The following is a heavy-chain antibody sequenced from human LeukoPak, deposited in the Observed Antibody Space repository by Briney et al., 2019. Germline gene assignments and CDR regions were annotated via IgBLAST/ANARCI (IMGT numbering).Heavy chain of an antibody. CDR2: ISYDGSNK. CDR3: ASGYSGYDLLENDY. CDR1: GFTFSGYP. Sequence: GGSLRLSCAASGFTFSGYPIHWVRQAPGKGLEWVAVISYDGSNKYYADSVKGRFTISRDNSKNTLYLQMNSLRAEDTAVYYCASGYSGYDLLENDYWGQGTLVTVSS. J-gene: IGHJ4*02. V-gene: IGHV3-30-3*01. D-gene: IGHD5-12*01.